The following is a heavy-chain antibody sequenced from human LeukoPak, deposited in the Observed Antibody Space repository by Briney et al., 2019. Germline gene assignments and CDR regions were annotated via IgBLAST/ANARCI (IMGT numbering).Heavy chain of an antibody. CDR2: IHYSGST. CDR3: ARDDYGDYTSHH. V-gene: IGHV4-59*01. CDR1: GGSISSYY. Sequence: PSETLSLTCTVSGGSISSYYWSWIRQPPGKGLQWIGYIHYSGSTNYNPSPKSRVTISVDTSKNQFSLKLTSVTAADTAVYYCARDDYGDYTSHHWGQGTLVTVSS. D-gene: IGHD4-17*01. J-gene: IGHJ1*01.